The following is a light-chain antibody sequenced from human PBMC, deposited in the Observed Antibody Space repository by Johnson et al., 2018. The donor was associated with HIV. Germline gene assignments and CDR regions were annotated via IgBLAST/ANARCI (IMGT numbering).Light chain of an antibody. CDR3: ATWVGSLTIGGV. J-gene: IGLJ1*01. CDR2: EDK. CDR1: SSNIGNNH. Sequence: QSVLTQPPSVSAAPGQKVSISCSGSSSNIGNNHVSWYQQFPGAAPKLLIYEDKKRPSWSPDRFSGSKSGTSATLGITGLQTGDEAAYYCATWVGSLTIGGVFGTGTKVTGL. V-gene: IGLV1-51*02.